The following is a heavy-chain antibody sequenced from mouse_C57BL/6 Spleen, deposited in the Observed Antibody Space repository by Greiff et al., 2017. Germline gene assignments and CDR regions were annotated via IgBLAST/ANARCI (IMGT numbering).Heavy chain of an antibody. V-gene: IGHV1-72*01. J-gene: IGHJ4*01. Sequence: QVQLKQPGAELVKPGASVKLSCKASGYTFTSYWMHWVKQRPGRGLEWIGRIDPNSGGTKYNEKFKSKATLTVDKPSSTAYMQLSSLTSEDSAVYYCARTPPYDYDEDYAMDYWGQGTSVTVSS. CDR1: GYTFTSYW. CDR2: IDPNSGGT. D-gene: IGHD2-4*01. CDR3: ARTPPYDYDEDYAMDY.